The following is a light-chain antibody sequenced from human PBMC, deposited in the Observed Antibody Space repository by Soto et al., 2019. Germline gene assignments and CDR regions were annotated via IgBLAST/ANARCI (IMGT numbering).Light chain of an antibody. Sequence: QAVVTQSSSASASLGSSVKLTCTLSSGHSSYIIAWHQQQPGKAPRYLMKLEGSGSYNKGSGVPDRFSGSSSGADRYLTISNLQSEDEADYYCETWDSNIHVVFGGGTKVTVL. CDR1: SGHSSYI. CDR2: LEGSGSY. CDR3: ETWDSNIHVV. J-gene: IGLJ2*01. V-gene: IGLV4-60*03.